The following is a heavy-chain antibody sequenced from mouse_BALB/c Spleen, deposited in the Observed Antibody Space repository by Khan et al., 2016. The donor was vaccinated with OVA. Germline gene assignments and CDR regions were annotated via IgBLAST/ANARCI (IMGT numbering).Heavy chain of an antibody. CDR1: GYSITSDYG. CDR2: ISYSGNT. J-gene: IGHJ2*01. V-gene: IGHV3-2*02. CDR3: VRTARIKY. D-gene: IGHD1-2*01. Sequence: EVQLQESGPGLVKPSQSLSLTCTVTGYSITSDYGWNWIRQFPGNKLEWMGYISYSGNTNYNPSLKSRISITRDTSKNQFFLQLNSVTTEDTATYYCVRTARIKYWGQGTTLTVSS.